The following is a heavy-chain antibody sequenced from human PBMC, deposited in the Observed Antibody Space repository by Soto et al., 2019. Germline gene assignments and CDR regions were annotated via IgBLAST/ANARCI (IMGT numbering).Heavy chain of an antibody. Sequence: SVKVSCKASGGTFSSYAISWVRQAPGQGLEWMGGIIPVFGTADYAQKFQGRVTITADESTSTAYLQWSSLKASDTAMYYCASPRNGGKYDSSGYYLSYYYYGTDVWGQGTTVTVSS. D-gene: IGHD3-22*01. CDR1: GGTFSSYA. V-gene: IGHV1-69*13. CDR2: IIPVFGTA. CDR3: ASPRNGGKYDSSGYYLSYYYYGTDV. J-gene: IGHJ6*02.